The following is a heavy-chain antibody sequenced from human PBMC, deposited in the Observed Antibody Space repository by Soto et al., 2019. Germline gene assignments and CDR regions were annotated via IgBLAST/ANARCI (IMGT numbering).Heavy chain of an antibody. D-gene: IGHD3-10*01. CDR2: IYYSGST. V-gene: IGHV4-30-4*01. CDR3: ARADYYGSGELLPTLFDY. J-gene: IGHJ4*02. Sequence: QVQLQESGPGLVKPSQTLSLTCTVSGGSISSGDYYWSWIRQPPGKGLEWIGYIYYSGSTYYNPSPKSRVTLSVDTSQNQFPLKLSSVTAADTAVYYCARADYYGSGELLPTLFDYWGQGTLVTVSS. CDR1: GGSISSGDYY.